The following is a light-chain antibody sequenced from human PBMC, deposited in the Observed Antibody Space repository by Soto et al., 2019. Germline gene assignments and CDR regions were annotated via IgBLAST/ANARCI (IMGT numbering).Light chain of an antibody. CDR2: GTS. J-gene: IGKJ1*01. CDR3: QQYGSLVT. Sequence: EILLTQSPGTLSLSLGERATLSCRASQSVSSSYLAWYQHKPGRAPRLLIDGTSSRATGIPDRFSGSGSGTDFTLTISRLEPEDLAVYYCQQYGSLVTFGQGTKVDIK. V-gene: IGKV3-20*01. CDR1: QSVSSSY.